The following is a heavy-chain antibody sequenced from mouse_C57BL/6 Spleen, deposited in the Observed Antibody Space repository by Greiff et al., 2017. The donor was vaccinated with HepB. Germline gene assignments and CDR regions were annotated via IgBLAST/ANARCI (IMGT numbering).Heavy chain of an antibody. Sequence: EVMLVESGGGLVKPGGSLKLSCAASGFTFSDYGMHWVRQAPEKGLEWVAYISSGSSTIYYADTVKGRFTISRDKAKNTLFLQMTSLRSEDTAMYYCATYSNFYYFDDWGQGTTLTVSS. CDR3: ATYSNFYYFDD. J-gene: IGHJ2*01. V-gene: IGHV5-17*01. CDR2: ISSGSSTI. CDR1: GFTFSDYG. D-gene: IGHD2-5*01.